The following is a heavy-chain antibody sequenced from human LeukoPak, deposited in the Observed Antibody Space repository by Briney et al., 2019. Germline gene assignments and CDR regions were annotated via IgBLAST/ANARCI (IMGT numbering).Heavy chain of an antibody. J-gene: IGHJ4*02. D-gene: IGHD3-3*01. V-gene: IGHV3-7*03. CDR1: GFIFGKYW. CDR2: IKLDGSEK. Sequence: PGGSLRLSCAASGFIFGKYWMSWVRQAPGKGLEWVANIKLDGSEKNYVDSVKGRFTISRDNTKNSLYLQMNGLRAEDTAVFYCARDQYDTWSRRGNFDSWGQGTLVIVSS. CDR3: ARDQYDTWSRRGNFDS.